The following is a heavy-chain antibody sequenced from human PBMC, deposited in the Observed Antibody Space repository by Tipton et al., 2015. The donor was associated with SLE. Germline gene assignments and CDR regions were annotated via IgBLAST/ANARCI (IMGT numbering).Heavy chain of an antibody. Sequence: SLRLSCAASGFTVSSNEMSWVRQAPGKGLEWISSISGGSTYYADSRKGRFTISRDNSKNTLYLQMNSLRAEDTAVYYCAKDPSGWYYFDYWGQGTLVTVSS. V-gene: IGHV3-38-3*01. D-gene: IGHD6-19*01. CDR2: ISGGST. CDR3: AKDPSGWYYFDY. J-gene: IGHJ4*02. CDR1: GFTVSSNE.